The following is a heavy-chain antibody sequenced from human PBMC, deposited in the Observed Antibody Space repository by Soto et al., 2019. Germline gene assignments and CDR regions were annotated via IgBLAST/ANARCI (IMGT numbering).Heavy chain of an antibody. V-gene: IGHV3-33*06. CDR3: AKLGSSSWSPHYYFDY. CDR1: GFTFSSYG. J-gene: IGHJ4*02. Sequence: PGGSLRLSCAASGFTFSSYGMHWVRRAPGKGLEWVAVIWYDGSNKYYADSVKGRFTISRDNSKNTLYLQMNSLRAEDTAIYYCAKLGSSSWSPHYYFDYWGQGNLVTVSS. D-gene: IGHD2-2*01. CDR2: IWYDGSNK.